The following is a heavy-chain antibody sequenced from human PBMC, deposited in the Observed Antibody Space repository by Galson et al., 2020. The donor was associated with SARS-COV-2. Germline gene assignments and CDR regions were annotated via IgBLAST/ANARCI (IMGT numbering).Heavy chain of an antibody. CDR1: GYSFSNYG. V-gene: IGHV1-18*01. D-gene: IGHD1-26*01. CDR3: ARVSSIRGGTYSVPYYYYALDV. J-gene: IGHJ6*02. CDR2: SSDYNGNT. Sequence: ASAKVSCKASGYSFSNYGITWVRQAPGQGLEWMGWSSDYNGNTNYAQNLQGRVTMTTDTSTTTAYMELRSLRSDDTAVYYCARVSSIRGGTYSVPYYYYALDVWGQGTTVTVSS.